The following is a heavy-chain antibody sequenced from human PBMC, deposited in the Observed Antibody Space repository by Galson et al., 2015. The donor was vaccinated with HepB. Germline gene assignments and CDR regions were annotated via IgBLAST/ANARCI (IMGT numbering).Heavy chain of an antibody. J-gene: IGHJ4*02. CDR2: ISASGSDI. V-gene: IGHV3-48*01. CDR1: GFTFSSFG. Sequence: SLRLSCAVSGFTFSSFGMNWVRQAPGKGLEWVSYISASGSDIHYADSVKGRFTTSRDNAKNSLYLQMSSLRAEDTAVYHCATGDCSTSSCHIFHYWGQGTLVTVSS. D-gene: IGHD2-2*01. CDR3: ATGDCSTSSCHIFHY.